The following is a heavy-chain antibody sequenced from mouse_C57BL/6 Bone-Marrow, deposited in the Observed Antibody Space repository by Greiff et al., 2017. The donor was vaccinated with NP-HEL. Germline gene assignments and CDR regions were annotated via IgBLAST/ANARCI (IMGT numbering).Heavy chain of an antibody. D-gene: IGHD2-10*01. J-gene: IGHJ3*01. CDR3: ARRGGPTMVTGFAY. CDR2: IYPGSGST. CDR1: GYTFTSYW. Sequence: QVQLQQPGAELVKPGASVKMSCKASGYTFTSYWITWVKQRPGQGLEWIGDIYPGSGSTNYNGKFKSKATLTVDTSSSTAYMQLSSLTSEDSAVYYCARRGGPTMVTGFAYWGQGTLVTVSA. V-gene: IGHV1-55*01.